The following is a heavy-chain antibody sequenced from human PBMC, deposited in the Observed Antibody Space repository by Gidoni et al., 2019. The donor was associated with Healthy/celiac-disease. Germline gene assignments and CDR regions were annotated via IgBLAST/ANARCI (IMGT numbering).Heavy chain of an antibody. D-gene: IGHD4-17*01. Sequence: QVQLVQSGAAVKKPGASVKVSCQASGYTFTSYVISWVRQAPGQGLEWMGWISAYNGNTNYAQKLQGRVTMTTDTSTSTAYMELRSLRSDDTAVYYCARDQMTTVTWNYYYYYGMDVWGQGTTVTVS. J-gene: IGHJ6*02. CDR1: GYTFTSYV. CDR3: ARDQMTTVTWNYYYYYGMDV. CDR2: ISAYNGNT. V-gene: IGHV1-18*01.